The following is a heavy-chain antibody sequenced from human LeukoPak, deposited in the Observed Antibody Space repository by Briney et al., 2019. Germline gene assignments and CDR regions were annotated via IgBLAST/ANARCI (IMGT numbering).Heavy chain of an antibody. D-gene: IGHD1-26*01. CDR1: GFTVSINH. V-gene: IGHV3-66*01. J-gene: IGHJ4*02. CDR2: IYTGGNT. Sequence: GGSLRLSCAASGFTVSINHMNWVRQAPGKGLEWVSVIYTGGNTYYADSVKGRFTISRDNSKNTVYLQMNSLRVEDTAVYYCATRGMGAAPHFDYWGQGTLVTVSS. CDR3: ATRGMGAAPHFDY.